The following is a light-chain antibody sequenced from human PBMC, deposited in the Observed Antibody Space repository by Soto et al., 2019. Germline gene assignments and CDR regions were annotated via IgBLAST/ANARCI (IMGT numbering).Light chain of an antibody. CDR2: DAS. V-gene: IGKV3-11*01. J-gene: IGKJ5*01. Sequence: EIVLTQSPATLSLSPGERATLSCRASQSVRTNLAWYQQKVGQAPRLLIYDASTRATGIPARFSGSGSGTDFTLTISSLEPEDFAVYYCQQRYNWPLITFGQGTRLEIK. CDR3: QQRYNWPLIT. CDR1: QSVRTN.